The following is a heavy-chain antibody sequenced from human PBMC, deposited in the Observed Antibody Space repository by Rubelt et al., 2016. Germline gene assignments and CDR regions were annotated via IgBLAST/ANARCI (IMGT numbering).Heavy chain of an antibody. Sequence: GGSLRLSCAASGFTFSGYEMNWVRQAPGKGLEWVSYISDSGTTIYYADSVKGRLTISRDTAKNSLYLQMNSLRAEDTAVYYCARGGQRVADYWGQGTQVMVSS. J-gene: IGHJ4*02. V-gene: IGHV3-48*03. CDR1: GFTFSGYE. CDR3: ARGGQRVADY. D-gene: IGHD6-6*01. CDR2: ISDSGTTI.